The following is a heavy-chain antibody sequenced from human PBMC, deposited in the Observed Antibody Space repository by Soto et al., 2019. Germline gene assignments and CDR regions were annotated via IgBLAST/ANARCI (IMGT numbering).Heavy chain of an antibody. CDR1: GFTFSSCT. CDR2: ISPSTSHI. CDR3: SGCSGGACHPNYGMDV. D-gene: IGHD2-15*01. V-gene: IGHV3-21*01. Sequence: EVHLVESGGGLVKPGGSPRLSCAVSGFTFSSCTMNWVRQAPGKGLEWVSSISPSTSHIYYADSVKGRFTISRDNAKKSLFLQMNSLRAEDTAVYFCSGCSGGACHPNYGMDVWGQGTTVTVSS. J-gene: IGHJ6*02.